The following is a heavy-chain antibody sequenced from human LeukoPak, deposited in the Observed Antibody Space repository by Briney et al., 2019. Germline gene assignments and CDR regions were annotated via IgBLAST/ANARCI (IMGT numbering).Heavy chain of an antibody. CDR2: ISTTSSAI. Sequence: PGGSLRLSCAASGFAFSAYSMKWVRRAPGKELEWVSYISTTSSAIKYADSVKGRFTISRDNAKNSLYLQMNNLRAEDTAVYYCATLAYCGGDCYYWGQGILVTVSS. CDR1: GFAFSAYS. CDR3: ATLAYCGGDCYY. V-gene: IGHV3-48*04. D-gene: IGHD2-21*02. J-gene: IGHJ4*02.